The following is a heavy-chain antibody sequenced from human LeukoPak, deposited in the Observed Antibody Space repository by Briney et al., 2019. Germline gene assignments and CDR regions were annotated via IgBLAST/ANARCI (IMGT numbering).Heavy chain of an antibody. CDR1: GYTFTSYD. CDR3: ARAHFSAYYGSE. D-gene: IGHD3-10*01. J-gene: IGHJ4*02. V-gene: IGHV1-69*13. Sequence: GASVKVSCKASGYTFTSYDINWVRQAPGQGLEWVGGILPIIGSTKNAQQLQDRVTITADESTNTVYMELTSLRSEDTAIYFCARAHFSAYYGSEWGQGTLVTVSS. CDR2: ILPIIGST.